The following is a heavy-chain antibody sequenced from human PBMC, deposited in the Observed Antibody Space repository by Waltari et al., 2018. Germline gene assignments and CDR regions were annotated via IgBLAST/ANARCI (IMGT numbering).Heavy chain of an antibody. J-gene: IGHJ3*01. CDR3: ARGRETYSWSAWEF. V-gene: IGHV1-69*12. D-gene: IGHD3-3*01. CDR1: GDTFSNYS. CDR2: VMPTFATP. Sequence: QVQMVQSGPEVKQPGSSMNVSCKTSGDTFSNYSLNWVRQAPGRGLEWLGGVMPTFATPNYAQTVRDRVTIIADESTNTVYLQLRSLTVGDTAVYYCARGRETYSWSAWEFWGPGTRISVSS.